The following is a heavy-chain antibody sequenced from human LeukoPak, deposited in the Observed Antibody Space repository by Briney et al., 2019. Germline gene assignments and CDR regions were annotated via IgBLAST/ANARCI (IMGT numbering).Heavy chain of an antibody. CDR3: ARAVDTAMGIDY. CDR2: MNPNSGNT. D-gene: IGHD5-18*01. Sequence: GASVKVSCKASGYTFTSYDINWVRQATGQGLEWMGWMNPNSGNTGYAQKFQGRVTITRNTSISTAYMELSSLRSEDTAAYYCARAVDTAMGIDYWGQGTLVTVSS. CDR1: GYTFTSYD. V-gene: IGHV1-8*03. J-gene: IGHJ4*02.